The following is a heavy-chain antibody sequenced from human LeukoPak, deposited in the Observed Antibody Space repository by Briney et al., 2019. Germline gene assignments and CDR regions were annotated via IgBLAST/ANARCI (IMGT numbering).Heavy chain of an antibody. J-gene: IGHJ4*02. D-gene: IGHD1-20*01. CDR2: IKSKAEGETK. CDR1: RITFSNAW. CDR3: ATGIVTGTSR. Sequence: GGSLRLSCAVSRITFSNAWPSWVRQAPGKGLEWVGRIKSKAEGETKEYAASVKGRFTISRDDSKSRLYLQMSSLKTEDTAVYCCATGIVTGTSRWGQGTLVAVSS. V-gene: IGHV3-15*01.